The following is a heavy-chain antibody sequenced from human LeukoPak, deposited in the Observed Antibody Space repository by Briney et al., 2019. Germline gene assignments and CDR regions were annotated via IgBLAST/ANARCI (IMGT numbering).Heavy chain of an antibody. D-gene: IGHD3-3*01. CDR1: GGSISSYY. Sequence: SETLSLTCTVSGGSISSYYWSWIRQPPGKGLEWIGYMYYSGTTNYNPSLKSRVTISIDTSKNQFSLKLNSVTAADTAVYYCASRTNDAFDIWGQGTMVTISS. J-gene: IGHJ3*02. CDR3: ASRTNDAFDI. CDR2: MYYSGTT. V-gene: IGHV4-59*12.